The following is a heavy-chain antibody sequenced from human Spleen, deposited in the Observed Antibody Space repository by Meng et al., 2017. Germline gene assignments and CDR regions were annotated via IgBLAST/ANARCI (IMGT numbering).Heavy chain of an antibody. CDR1: GYTFPDYW. J-gene: IGHJ4*02. V-gene: IGHV1-2*06. CDR3: ARDEDISAAGKLFGDY. D-gene: IGHD6-13*01. CDR2: INPKSGGT. Sequence: QGQAVRSGAEWQKPGDSGKGSCKASGYTFPDYWLHWVRRAPGQGLEWMGRINPKSGGTHYAQRFQGRVTMTGDTSISTAYMELSGLRSDDTAMYYCARDEDISAAGKLFGDYWGQGTLVTVSS.